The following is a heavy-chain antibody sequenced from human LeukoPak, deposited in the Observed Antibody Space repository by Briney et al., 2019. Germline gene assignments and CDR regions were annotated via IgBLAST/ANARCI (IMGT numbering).Heavy chain of an antibody. J-gene: IGHJ4*02. CDR3: ARNRVLGVVIPYYFDY. Sequence: GGSLRLSCAASGFTFSSYAMHWVRQAPGKGLEWVAVISYDGSNKYYADYVKGRFTISRDNSKNTLYLQMNSLRAEDTAVYYCARNRVLGVVIPYYFDYWGQGTLVTVSS. D-gene: IGHD3-3*01. CDR1: GFTFSSYA. CDR2: ISYDGSNK. V-gene: IGHV3-30-3*01.